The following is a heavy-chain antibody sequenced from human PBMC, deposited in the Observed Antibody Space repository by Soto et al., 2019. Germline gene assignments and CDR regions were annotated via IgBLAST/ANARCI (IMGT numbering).Heavy chain of an antibody. CDR1: GGTFSNYA. CDR3: ARVEAVAGLYNYHGLDV. J-gene: IGHJ6*02. Sequence: QVQLVQSGAEVKKPGSSVKVSCKVSGGTFSNYAIDWVRLAPGHGLEWMGGIGPIFGTTYYTQKFQGRATIIADDSTTTAYLEMSSLRSKDTAIYYCARVEAVAGLYNYHGLDVWCQGTAVTISS. CDR2: IGPIFGTT. D-gene: IGHD6-19*01. V-gene: IGHV1-69*12.